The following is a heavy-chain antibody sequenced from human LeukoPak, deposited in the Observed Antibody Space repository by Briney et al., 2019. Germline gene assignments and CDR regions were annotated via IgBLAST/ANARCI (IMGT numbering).Heavy chain of an antibody. D-gene: IGHD4-11*01. CDR3: AKEIEDYSNYHLDY. Sequence: GGSLRLSCAASGFTFSSYGMHRVRQAPGKGLEWVAVISYDGSNKYYADSVKGRFTISRDNSKNTLYLQMNSLRAEDTAVYYCAKEIEDYSNYHLDYWGQGTLVTVSS. CDR1: GFTFSSYG. V-gene: IGHV3-30*18. CDR2: ISYDGSNK. J-gene: IGHJ4*02.